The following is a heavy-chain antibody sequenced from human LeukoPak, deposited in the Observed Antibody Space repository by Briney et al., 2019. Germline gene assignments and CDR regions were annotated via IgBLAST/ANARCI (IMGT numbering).Heavy chain of an antibody. Sequence: PSETLSLTCTVSGYSISSGYYWGWIRQPPGKGLEWIGSIYHSGSVYFNPSLKSRVTISVDTSNNQFSLKLSSVTAADTAVYYCASRVEESFDYWGQGTLVTVSS. CDR2: IYHSGSV. D-gene: IGHD5/OR15-5a*01. V-gene: IGHV4-38-2*02. J-gene: IGHJ4*02. CDR1: GYSISSGYY. CDR3: ASRVEESFDY.